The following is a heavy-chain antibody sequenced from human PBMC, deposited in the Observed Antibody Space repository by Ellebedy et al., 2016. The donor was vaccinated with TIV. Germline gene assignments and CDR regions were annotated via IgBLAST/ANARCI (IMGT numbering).Heavy chain of an antibody. V-gene: IGHV3-11*01. J-gene: IGHJ6*02. CDR3: ATSGYSSTWLFRGMDV. CDR1: GFTFSGYY. Sequence: GESLKISCAASGFTFSGYYMSWIRQAPGKGLEWISYISTSGSTIYYAESVKGRFTISRDNTKNSLYLQMNNLRAEDTALYYCATSGYSSTWLFRGMDVWGQGTTVTVSS. CDR2: ISTSGSTI. D-gene: IGHD6-13*01.